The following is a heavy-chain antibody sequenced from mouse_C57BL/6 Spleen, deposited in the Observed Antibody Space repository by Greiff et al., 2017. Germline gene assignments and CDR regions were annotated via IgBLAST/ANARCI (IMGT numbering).Heavy chain of an antibody. J-gene: IGHJ4*01. V-gene: IGHV3-6*01. Sequence: DVKLVESGPGLVKPSQSLSLTCSVTGYSITSGYYWNWIRQFPGNKLEWMGYISYDGSNNYNPSLKNRISITRDTSKNQFFLKLNSVTTEDTATYYCARDGYGYAMDYWGQGTSVTVSS. CDR2: ISYDGSN. CDR1: GYSITSGYY. CDR3: ARDGYGYAMDY. D-gene: IGHD2-2*01.